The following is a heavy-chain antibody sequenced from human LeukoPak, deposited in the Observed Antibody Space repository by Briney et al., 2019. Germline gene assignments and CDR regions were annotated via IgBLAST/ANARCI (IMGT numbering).Heavy chain of an antibody. CDR2: INPNSGGT. J-gene: IGHJ4*02. Sequence: ASVTVSCKASVYTFTGYYMHWVRQAPGQGLEWMGWINPNSGGTNYAQKFQGRVTMTRDTSISTAYMELSRLRSDDTAVYYCASCYGDYSPLMYWGQGTLVTVSS. CDR3: ASCYGDYSPLMY. D-gene: IGHD4-17*01. V-gene: IGHV1-2*02. CDR1: VYTFTGYY.